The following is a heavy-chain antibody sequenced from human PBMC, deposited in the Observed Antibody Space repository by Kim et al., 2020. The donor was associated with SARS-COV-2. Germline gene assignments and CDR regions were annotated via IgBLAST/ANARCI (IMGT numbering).Heavy chain of an antibody. D-gene: IGHD1-7*01. J-gene: IGHJ4*02. CDR1: GFTFSSYA. CDR2: IGSGGVNT. CDR3: ARTNNFDS. V-gene: IGHV3-23*01. Sequence: GGSLRLSCAAAGFTFSSYAMNWVRQAPGKGLEWVATIGSGGVNTFYADSVKGRFTISRDTSKNTLYLQMNSLRAEDTALYYCARTNNFDSWGQATLVTV.